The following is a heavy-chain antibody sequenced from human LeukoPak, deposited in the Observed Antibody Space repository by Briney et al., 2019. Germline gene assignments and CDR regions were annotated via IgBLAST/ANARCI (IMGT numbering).Heavy chain of an antibody. CDR3: VQGGHFDF. Sequence: GGSLRLSCAASGFPFSTFWMTWGRQTPGKGPEWFANINEDGSKKYYVDFVEGRFTISRDNGKNSLYLEMNSLRADDTALYFCVQGGHFDFWGQGAPVTVSS. J-gene: IGHJ4*02. CDR2: INEDGSKK. V-gene: IGHV3-7*01. CDR1: GFPFSTFW. D-gene: IGHD3-16*01.